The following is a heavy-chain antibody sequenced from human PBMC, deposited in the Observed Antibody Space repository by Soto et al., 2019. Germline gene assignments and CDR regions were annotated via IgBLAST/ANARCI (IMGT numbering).Heavy chain of an antibody. CDR1: GFSLSTSGVC. Sequence: SGPTLVNPTQTLTLTCTFSGFSLSTSGVCVGWIRQPPGEALEWLARIDWDDDKYYITSLKTRLTISKDTSTNQVVLTMTNMDPVDTATYYCAHRLGRYFSDAWGQGTLVTVSS. CDR3: AHRLGRYFSDA. D-gene: IGHD3-9*01. CDR2: IDWDDDK. J-gene: IGHJ4*02. V-gene: IGHV2-70*12.